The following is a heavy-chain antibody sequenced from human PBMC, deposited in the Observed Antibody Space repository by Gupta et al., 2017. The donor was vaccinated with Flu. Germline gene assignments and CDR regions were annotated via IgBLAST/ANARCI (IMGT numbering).Heavy chain of an antibody. CDR2: MNPNSGDT. CDR3: ARRAGICCSGTSCYFDN. Sequence: QVQLVQSGAEVKKPGASVRVSCKASGYAFNSFHINWVRQATGQGLEWMGWMNPNSGDTGYAQKFQGRVTMTRDTSTNTAYLELRSLSSGDTATYYCARRAGICCSGTSCYFDNWGQGTLVTVSS. V-gene: IGHV1-8*01. J-gene: IGHJ4*02. CDR1: GYAFNSFH. D-gene: IGHD2-2*01.